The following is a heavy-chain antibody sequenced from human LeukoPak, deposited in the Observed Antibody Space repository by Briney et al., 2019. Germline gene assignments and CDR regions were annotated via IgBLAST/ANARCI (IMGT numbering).Heavy chain of an antibody. CDR1: GFTFSIYA. J-gene: IGHJ4*02. D-gene: IGHD6-19*01. Sequence: PGGSLRLSCAASGFTFSIYAMSGVRQAPGKGLEWVSTVSGSGHSTFYADSVKGRFTISRDNSKNTRYLQMNSLRAEDTAVYYCAKEGSIAVAGEFDYWGQGTLVTVSS. CDR2: VSGSGHST. CDR3: AKEGSIAVAGEFDY. V-gene: IGHV3-23*01.